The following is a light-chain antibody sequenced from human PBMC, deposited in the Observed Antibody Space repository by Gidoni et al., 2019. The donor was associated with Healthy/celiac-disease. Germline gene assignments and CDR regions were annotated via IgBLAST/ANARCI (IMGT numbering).Light chain of an antibody. CDR3: QQYGSSPT. CDR2: DAS. Sequence: EILLTPSPATLSLSPGERATLSCGASQSVSSSYVAWYQQKPGLAPRLLIYDASSRATGIPDRFSGSGSGTDFTLTISRLEPEDVAVYYCQQYGSSPTFGPGTKVDIK. CDR1: QSVSSSY. J-gene: IGKJ3*01. V-gene: IGKV3D-20*01.